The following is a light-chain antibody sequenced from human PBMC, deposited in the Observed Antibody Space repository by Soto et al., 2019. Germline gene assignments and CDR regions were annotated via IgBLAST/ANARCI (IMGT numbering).Light chain of an antibody. Sequence: EIVLTQSPGTLSLSPGERATFSCRTSQTVTSDYLAWYQQRPGLAPRLLIHGTSNRATGIPDRFSGSGSGTDFTLTISALEPEDSAVYYCQRYGGSPLYAFGQGTKVEIK. CDR1: QTVTSDY. V-gene: IGKV3-20*01. J-gene: IGKJ2*01. CDR2: GTS. CDR3: QRYGGSPLYA.